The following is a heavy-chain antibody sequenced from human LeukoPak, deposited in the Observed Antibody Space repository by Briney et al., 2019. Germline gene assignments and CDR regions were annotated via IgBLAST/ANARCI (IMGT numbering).Heavy chain of an antibody. J-gene: IGHJ3*02. Sequence: GASVKIFCKASGYTFTSYGISWVRQATGQGLDWMGSISAYNGNTNYAQKLQGRVTMTTDTSTSTAYMELRSLRSDDTAVYYCARDQGGYQPAFDIWGQGTMVTVSS. CDR2: ISAYNGNT. CDR1: GYTFTSYG. D-gene: IGHD3-16*01. V-gene: IGHV1-18*01. CDR3: ARDQGGYQPAFDI.